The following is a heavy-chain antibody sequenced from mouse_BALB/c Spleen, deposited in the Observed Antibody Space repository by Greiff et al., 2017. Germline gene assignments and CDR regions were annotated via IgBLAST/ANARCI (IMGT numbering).Heavy chain of an antibody. CDR2: IWSGGST. CDR3: ARNERIGYEAYYLDD. CDR1: GFSLTSYG. Sequence: VQLQQSGPGLVQPSQCLSITCTVSGFSLTSYGVHWVRQSPGKGLEWLGVIWSGGSTDYNAAFISRLSISKDNSKSQVFFKMNSLQANDTAIYYCARNERIGYEAYYLDDGGQGTTRTGAS. D-gene: IGHD2-14*01. J-gene: IGHJ2*01. V-gene: IGHV2-2*02.